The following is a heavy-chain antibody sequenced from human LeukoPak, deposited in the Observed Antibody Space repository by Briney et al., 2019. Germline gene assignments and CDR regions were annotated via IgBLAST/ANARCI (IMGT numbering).Heavy chain of an antibody. CDR1: GVSVSSSCIY. V-gene: IGHV4-39*01. J-gene: IGHJ1*01. D-gene: IGHD1-14*01. CDR2: IYYSGST. CDR3: PNAGKRVEYNQH. Sequence: SETLTLSCAASGVSVSSSCIYWVWIRQPPGKGLEWIGSIYYSGSTYYNPSLKSRVTISVDTSKSQFSLKLSSVTAADTAWYTCPNAGKRVEYNQHWGQSNLVTVSS.